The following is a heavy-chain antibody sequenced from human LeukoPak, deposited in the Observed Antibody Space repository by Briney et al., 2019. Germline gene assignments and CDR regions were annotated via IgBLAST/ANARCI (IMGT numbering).Heavy chain of an antibody. CDR2: IIPIFGTA. V-gene: IGHV1-69*05. Sequence: SVKVSCKASGGTLSSYAISWVRQAPGQGLEWMGGIIPIFGTANYAQKFQGRVTITTDESTSTAYMELSSLRSEDTAVYYCATVYIVATTKRAFDIWGQGTMVTVSS. CDR3: ATVYIVATTKRAFDI. CDR1: GGTLSSYA. J-gene: IGHJ3*02. D-gene: IGHD5-12*01.